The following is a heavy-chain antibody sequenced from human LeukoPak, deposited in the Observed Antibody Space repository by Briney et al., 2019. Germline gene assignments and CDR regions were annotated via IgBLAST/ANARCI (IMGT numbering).Heavy chain of an antibody. Sequence: ASVKVSCKASGYSFTSYGISWVRQAPGQGLEWMGRISVHTGNTNYAQKFQGRATMTTDTSTSTAYMELRSLRSDDTAVYYCARVRSDYGDFGNYWGQGTLVTVSS. CDR1: GYSFTSYG. D-gene: IGHD4-17*01. V-gene: IGHV1-18*04. CDR2: ISVHTGNT. J-gene: IGHJ4*02. CDR3: ARVRSDYGDFGNY.